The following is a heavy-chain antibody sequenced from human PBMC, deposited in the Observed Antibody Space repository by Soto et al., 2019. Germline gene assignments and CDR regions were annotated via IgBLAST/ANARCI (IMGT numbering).Heavy chain of an antibody. CDR1: GGTFSSYA. J-gene: IGHJ6*02. V-gene: IGHV1-69*13. CDR2: IMPIFGTS. CDR3: ARDSKDTAMVTRVYYYGMDV. Sequence: SVKVSCKASGGTFSSYAISWVRQAPGQGLEWMGGIMPIFGTSNYAQKLQGRVTITSDESTITAYMELRSMRCEDTAVYYCARDSKDTAMVTRVYYYGMDVWGQGTTVTVSS. D-gene: IGHD5-18*01.